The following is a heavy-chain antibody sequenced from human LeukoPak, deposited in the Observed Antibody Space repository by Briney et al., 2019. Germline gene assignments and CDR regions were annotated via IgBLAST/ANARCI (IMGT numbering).Heavy chain of an antibody. CDR2: INPNSGGT. V-gene: IGHV1-2*02. D-gene: IGHD3-3*01. CDR3: AILEWLSHGPDAFDI. J-gene: IGHJ3*02. Sequence: EASVKVSCKASEYTLTGYYMHWVRQAPGQGLEWMVWINPNSGGTNYAQKFQGRVTMTRDTSISTAYMELSGLRSDDTAVYYCAILEWLSHGPDAFDIWGQGTMVTVSS. CDR1: EYTLTGYY.